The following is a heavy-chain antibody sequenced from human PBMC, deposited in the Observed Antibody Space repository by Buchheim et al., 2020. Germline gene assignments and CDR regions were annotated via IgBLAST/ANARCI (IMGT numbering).Heavy chain of an antibody. D-gene: IGHD6-13*01. CDR2: ISGSGGST. V-gene: IGHV3-23*04. J-gene: IGHJ6*02. CDR1: GFTFSTHS. CDR3: AKNWGSSWTNYYYGMDV. Sequence: EVQLVESGGGLVQPGGSLRLSCAASGFTFSTHSMNWVRQAPGKGLEWVSAISGSGGSTYYADSVKGRFTISRDNSKNTLYLQMNSLRAEDTAVYYCAKNWGSSWTNYYYGMDVWGQGTT.